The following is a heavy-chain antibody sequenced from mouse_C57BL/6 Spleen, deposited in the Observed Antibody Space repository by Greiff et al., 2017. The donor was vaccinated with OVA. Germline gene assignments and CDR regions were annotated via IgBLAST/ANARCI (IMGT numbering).Heavy chain of an antibody. Sequence: EVQLQQSGPGLVKPSQSLSLTCSVTGYSITSGYYWNWIRQFPGNKLEWMGYISYDGSNNYNPSLKNRISITRDTSKNQFFLKLNSVTTEDTATYYCARELGRGGYYAMDYWGQGTSVTVSS. CDR3: ARELGRGGYYAMDY. CDR1: GYSITSGYY. J-gene: IGHJ4*01. V-gene: IGHV3-6*01. CDR2: ISYDGSN. D-gene: IGHD4-1*01.